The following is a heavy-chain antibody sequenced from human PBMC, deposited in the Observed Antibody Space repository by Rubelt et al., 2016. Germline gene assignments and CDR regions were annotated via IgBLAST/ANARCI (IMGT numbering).Heavy chain of an antibody. V-gene: IGHV1-3*01. Sequence: QVQLVQSGAEVKKPGASVKVSCKAAGYSFTTYSIHWVRQAPGQRLGWMGWINAGNGNTKYSQKFQSRVTITRDTSASTAYMELSSLRSEDTAIYYCATGYSSGWYVAYWGQGTLVTVSS. CDR2: INAGNGNT. D-gene: IGHD6-13*01. CDR3: ATGYSSGWYVAY. J-gene: IGHJ4*02. CDR1: GYSFTTYS.